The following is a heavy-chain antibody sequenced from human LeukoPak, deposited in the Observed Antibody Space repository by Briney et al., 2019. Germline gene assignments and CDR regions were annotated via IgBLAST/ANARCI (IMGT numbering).Heavy chain of an antibody. CDR2: ISYDGSNK. CDR3: ARDAATYYYDSSGYYYSNWFDP. D-gene: IGHD3-22*01. J-gene: IGHJ5*02. V-gene: IGHV3-30-3*01. Sequence: GGSLRLSCAASGFTFISYAMHWVRQAPGKGLEWVAVISYDGSNKYYADSVKGRFTISRDNSKNTLYLQMNSLRAEDTAVYYCARDAATYYYDSSGYYYSNWFDPWGQGTLVTVSS. CDR1: GFTFISYA.